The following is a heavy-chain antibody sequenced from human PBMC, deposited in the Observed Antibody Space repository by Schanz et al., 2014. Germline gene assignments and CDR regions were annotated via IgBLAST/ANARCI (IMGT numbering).Heavy chain of an antibody. V-gene: IGHV3-30*14. D-gene: IGHD3-10*01. CDR1: GFTFSNYA. CDR3: ARAQGVIRLYYGVDV. J-gene: IGHJ6*02. CDR2: ISSDGNQQ. Sequence: QVQLVESGGGVVRPGGSLRLSCAGSGFTFSNYAIHWVRQAPGKGLEWVGVISSDGNQQYYVDSVRGRFTISRDNSMNTVYLQMNSLRSDDAAVYYCARAQGVIRLYYGVDVWGQGTTVTVSS.